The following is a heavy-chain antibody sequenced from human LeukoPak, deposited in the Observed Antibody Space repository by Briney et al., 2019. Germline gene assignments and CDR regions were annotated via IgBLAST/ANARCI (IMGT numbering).Heavy chain of an antibody. V-gene: IGHV1-2*02. CDR1: GYTFTGYF. CDR2: INPDSGGT. J-gene: IGHJ4*02. D-gene: IGHD6-6*01. CDR3: AFFEYSSSSSHY. Sequence: GASVKVSCKASGYTFTGYFIHWVRQAPGQGLEWMGWINPDSGGTNYAQKFQGRVTMTRDTSISTAYMELSRLRSDDTAVYYCAFFEYSSSSSHYWGQGTLVTVSS.